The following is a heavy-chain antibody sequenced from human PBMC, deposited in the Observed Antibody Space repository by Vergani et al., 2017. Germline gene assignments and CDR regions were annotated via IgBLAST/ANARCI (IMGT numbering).Heavy chain of an antibody. D-gene: IGHD3-10*01. CDR1: GFIASSYW. CDR2: VNQDGSEK. J-gene: IGHJ6*02. Sequence: EGQLVESGGDWVQRGGSLRLSCAASGFIASSYWMSWVRQAPGKGLEWVANVNQDGSEKYYVDSVRGRVTISRDNAKKSIYLHMNSLRADDPAVYFCVIVPLIRRRSGNYGINNYHGMDVWGQGTTVIVSS. V-gene: IGHV3-7*01. CDR3: VIVPLIRRRSGNYGINNYHGMDV.